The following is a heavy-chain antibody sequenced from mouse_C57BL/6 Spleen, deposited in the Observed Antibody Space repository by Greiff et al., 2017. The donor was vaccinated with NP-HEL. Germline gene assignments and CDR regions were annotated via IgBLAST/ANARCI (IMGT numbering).Heavy chain of an antibody. Sequence: VQLQESGAELVRPGTSVKVSCKASGYAFTNYLIEWVKQRPGQGLEWIGVINPGSGGTNYNEKFKGKATLTADKSSSTAYMQLSSLTSEDSAVYFCARSEGLYAMDYWGQGTSVTVSS. CDR2: INPGSGGT. CDR1: GYAFTNYL. CDR3: ARSEGLYAMDY. V-gene: IGHV1-54*01. J-gene: IGHJ4*01.